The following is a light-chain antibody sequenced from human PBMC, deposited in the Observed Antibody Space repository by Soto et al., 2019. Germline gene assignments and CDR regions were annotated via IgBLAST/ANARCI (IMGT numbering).Light chain of an antibody. CDR3: QEHSHWPPWK. CDR2: GAS. V-gene: IGKV3-11*01. J-gene: IGKJ1*01. CDR1: QNVRTF. Sequence: EVVLTQSPATLSLSPGERATLSCRASQNVRTFLDWYQQKPGQAPRLLIYGASNTATGIPARFSGSGSGTDFTFTISSLEPEDFAVYDGQEHSHWPPWKFGKGTRVEIQ.